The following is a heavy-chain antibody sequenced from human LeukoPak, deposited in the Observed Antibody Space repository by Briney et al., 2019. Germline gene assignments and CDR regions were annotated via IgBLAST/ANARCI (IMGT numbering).Heavy chain of an antibody. J-gene: IGHJ6*03. CDR2: IDWDDDK. Sequence: SGPALVKPTQTLTLTCTFSGFSLSTSGMCVSWIRQPPGKALGWLARIDWDDDKYYSTSLKTRLTISKDTSKNQVVLTMTNMDPVDTATYYCARIEYYDSSGPEYYYMDVWGKGTTVTVSS. D-gene: IGHD3-22*01. V-gene: IGHV2-70*11. CDR1: GFSLSTSGMC. CDR3: ARIEYYDSSGPEYYYMDV.